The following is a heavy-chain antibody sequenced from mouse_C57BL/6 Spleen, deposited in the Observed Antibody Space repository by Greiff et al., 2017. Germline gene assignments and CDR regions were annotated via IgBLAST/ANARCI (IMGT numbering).Heavy chain of an antibody. J-gene: IGHJ3*01. CDR2: IYPGNSDT. Sequence: EVQLQQSGTVLARPGASVKLSCKTSGYTFTSYWMHWVKQRTGQGLEWIGAIYPGNSDTSYNQKFKGKAKLTAVTSASTAYMELSSLTHEDAAVYYCALYYDYYAYWGQGTPVTVAA. CDR1: GYTFTSYW. V-gene: IGHV1-5*01. CDR3: ALYYDYYAY. D-gene: IGHD2-4*01.